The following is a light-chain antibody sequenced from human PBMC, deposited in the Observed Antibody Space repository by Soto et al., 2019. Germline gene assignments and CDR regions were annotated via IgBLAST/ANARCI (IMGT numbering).Light chain of an antibody. Sequence: QSVLTQPPSASGTPGQRVTISCSGSSSNVGGNTVNWYQQLPGTAPKLLIYNNNQRPSGVPDRFSGSKSGTSASLAISGPQSEYEADYYCAAWYDPLHALFGGGTKLTVL. J-gene: IGLJ3*02. CDR3: AAWYDPLHAL. CDR1: SSNVGGNT. V-gene: IGLV1-44*01. CDR2: NNN.